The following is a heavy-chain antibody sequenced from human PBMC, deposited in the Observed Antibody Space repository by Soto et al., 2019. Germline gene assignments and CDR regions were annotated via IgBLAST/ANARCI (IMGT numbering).Heavy chain of an antibody. CDR3: ARFTAFWSGYYKAEYFQH. CDR2: IYYSGST. V-gene: IGHV4-30-4*01. Sequence: TLSLTCTVSGGSISSGDYYWSWIRQPPGKGLEWIGYIYYSGSTYYNPSLKSRVTISVDTSKNQFSLKLSSVTAADTAVYYCARFTAFWSGYYKAEYFQHWGQGTLVTVSS. CDR1: GGSISSGDYY. D-gene: IGHD3-3*01. J-gene: IGHJ1*01.